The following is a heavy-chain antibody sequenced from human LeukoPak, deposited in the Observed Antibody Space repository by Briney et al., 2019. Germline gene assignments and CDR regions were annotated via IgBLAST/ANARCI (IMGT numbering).Heavy chain of an antibody. J-gene: IGHJ4*02. CDR1: GFTFSSYG. Sequence: RSGGSLRLSCAASGFTFSSYGMHWVRQAPGKGLEWVTVISYDGSNKYYADSVKGRFTISRDNSKNTLYLQMNSLRAEDTAVYYCAKDRTPTVTTLVDYWGQGTLVTVSS. D-gene: IGHD4-17*01. CDR3: AKDRTPTVTTLVDY. V-gene: IGHV3-30*18. CDR2: ISYDGSNK.